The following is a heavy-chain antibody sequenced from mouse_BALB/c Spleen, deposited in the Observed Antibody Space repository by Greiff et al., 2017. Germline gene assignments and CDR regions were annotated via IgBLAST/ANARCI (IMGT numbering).Heavy chain of an antibody. D-gene: IGHD1-1*01. J-gene: IGHJ3*01. CDR2: INPYNDGT. CDR1: GYTFTSYV. V-gene: IGHV1-14*01. CDR3: ARSTTVVAPKFAD. Sequence: EVQLQQSGPELVKPGASVKMSCKASGYTFTSYVMHWVKQKPGQGLEWIGYINPYNDGTKYNEKFKGKATLTSDKSSSTAYMELSSLTSEDSAVYYCARSTTVVAPKFADWGQGTLVTVSA.